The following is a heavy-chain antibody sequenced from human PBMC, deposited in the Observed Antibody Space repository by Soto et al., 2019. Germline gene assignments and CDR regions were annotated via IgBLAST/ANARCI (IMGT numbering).Heavy chain of an antibody. CDR1: GYTFSSYG. CDR3: ARQITMMVVACFDP. D-gene: IGHD3-22*01. J-gene: IGHJ5*02. Sequence: ASVKVSCKTSGYTFSSYGISWVRQAPGQGLEWMGWISAYNGNTNYAQKLQGRVTMTTDTSTSTAYMELRSLSSDDTAVYFCARQITMMVVACFDPWGQGTLVTVSS. CDR2: ISAYNGNT. V-gene: IGHV1-18*01.